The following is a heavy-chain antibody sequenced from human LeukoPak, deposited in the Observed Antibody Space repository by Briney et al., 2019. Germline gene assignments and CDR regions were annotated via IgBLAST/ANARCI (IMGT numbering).Heavy chain of an antibody. D-gene: IGHD6-19*01. Sequence: GGSLRLSCAASGFTFSSYAMSWVRQAPGKGLEWVSVIYSDGNRYYADSVQGSFTISRDNSKNTLYLQMNSLRAEGTAVYYCARVSSSGWCFDYWGQGTLVTVSS. J-gene: IGHJ4*02. CDR2: IYSDGNR. CDR1: GFTFSSYA. CDR3: ARVSSSGWCFDY. V-gene: IGHV3-66*01.